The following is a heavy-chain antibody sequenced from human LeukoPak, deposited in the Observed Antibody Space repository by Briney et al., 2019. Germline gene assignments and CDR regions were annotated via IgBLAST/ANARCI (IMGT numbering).Heavy chain of an antibody. J-gene: IGHJ6*03. CDR2: INPNSGGT. Sequence: GASVKVSCKASGYTFTGYYMHWVRQAPGQGLEWMGWINPNSGGTNYAQKFQGRVTMTRDTSISTAYMELSRLRSDDTAVYYCARDWDSSGWPNYYYYYMDVWGKGTTVTISS. CDR1: GYTFTGYY. V-gene: IGHV1-2*02. D-gene: IGHD6-19*01. CDR3: ARDWDSSGWPNYYYYYMDV.